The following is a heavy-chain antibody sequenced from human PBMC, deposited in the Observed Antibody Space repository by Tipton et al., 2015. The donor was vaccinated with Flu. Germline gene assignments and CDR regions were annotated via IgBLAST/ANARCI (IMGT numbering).Heavy chain of an antibody. CDR1: GYSFTNYW. D-gene: IGHD6-19*01. V-gene: IGHV5-51*03. CDR2: IFPHDSDT. Sequence: QLVQSGAEVKKSGESLRISCGGSGYSFTNYWIGWVRQVPGKGLEWMGLIFPHDSDTTYSPSFEGQVTISADRSNRVAYLHWSSLRASYTAMYYCARSAVRYRSGFDFWGQGTLVTVSS. J-gene: IGHJ4*02. CDR3: ARSAVRYRSGFDF.